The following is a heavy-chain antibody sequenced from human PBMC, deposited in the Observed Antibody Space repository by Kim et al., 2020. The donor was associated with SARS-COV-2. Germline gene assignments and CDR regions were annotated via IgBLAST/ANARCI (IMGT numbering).Heavy chain of an antibody. CDR2: INPSGGST. V-gene: IGHV1-46*03. Sequence: ASVKVSCKASGYTFTSYYMHWVRQAPGQGLEWMGIINPSGGSTSYAQKFQGRVTMPKDTSTSTVYMELSSLSSEYTAVYYCARAARGITIFGVVMLNYYGMHVWGQGTTVPVSS. CDR1: GYTFTSYY. J-gene: IGHJ6*02. D-gene: IGHD3-3*01. CDR3: ARAARGITIFGVVMLNYYGMHV.